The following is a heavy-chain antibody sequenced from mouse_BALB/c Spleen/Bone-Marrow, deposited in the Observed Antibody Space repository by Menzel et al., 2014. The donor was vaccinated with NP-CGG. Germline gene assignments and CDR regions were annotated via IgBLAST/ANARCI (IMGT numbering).Heavy chain of an antibody. CDR1: GFNIKDTH. CDR2: IDPANGNT. D-gene: IGHD2-14*01. Sequence: EVQLQQSGAELVKPGASVKLSCTASGFNIKDTHMHWVKQRPEQGLEWIGRIDPANGNTKYDPKFQGKATITADTSSNTAYLQLSSLTSEDTAVYYCAYYRYDEGGFAFWGQGTLVTVSA. J-gene: IGHJ3*01. V-gene: IGHV14-3*02. CDR3: AYYRYDEGGFAF.